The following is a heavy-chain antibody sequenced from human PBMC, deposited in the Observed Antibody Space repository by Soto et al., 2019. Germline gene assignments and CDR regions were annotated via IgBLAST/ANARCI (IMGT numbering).Heavy chain of an antibody. CDR1: GYTLTELS. J-gene: IGHJ6*02. CDR3: ATVGGRDIVVAPHDKHYGMDV. D-gene: IGHD2-2*01. CDR2: FDPEDGET. Sequence: GASVEVSCKVSGYTLTELSMHWVRQAPGKGLEWMGGFDPEDGETIYAQKFQGRVTMTEDTSTDTAYMELSSLRSEDTAVYYCATVGGRDIVVAPHDKHYGMDVWGQGTTVTVSS. V-gene: IGHV1-24*01.